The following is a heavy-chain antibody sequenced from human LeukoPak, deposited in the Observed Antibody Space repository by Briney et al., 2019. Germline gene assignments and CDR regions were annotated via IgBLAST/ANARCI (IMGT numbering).Heavy chain of an antibody. CDR1: GFSFSSYW. Sequence: GGSLRLSCAASGFSFSSYWMHWVRQAPGKELVWVSRINGDGSITTYADSVKGRFTNSRDNAKNTLYLQMNSLRAEDTAVYYCTRDLDGSGSYHWFDPWGQGTLVTVSS. CDR3: TRDLDGSGSYHWFDP. V-gene: IGHV3-74*01. J-gene: IGHJ5*02. D-gene: IGHD3-10*01. CDR2: INGDGSIT.